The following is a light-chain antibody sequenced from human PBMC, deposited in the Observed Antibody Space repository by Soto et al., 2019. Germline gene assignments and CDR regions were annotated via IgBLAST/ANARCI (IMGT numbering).Light chain of an antibody. CDR3: QQASNFPLT. Sequence: DVQMTQSPSSVSASVGDTVTITCRASQGISGWLAWYQQKPGRAPKLLIYPASTLQSGVPSMFSGSGSETDFTLTITSLQPEDFATYFCQQASNFPLTFGGGTRVEIK. CDR2: PAS. V-gene: IGKV1-12*01. CDR1: QGISGW. J-gene: IGKJ4*01.